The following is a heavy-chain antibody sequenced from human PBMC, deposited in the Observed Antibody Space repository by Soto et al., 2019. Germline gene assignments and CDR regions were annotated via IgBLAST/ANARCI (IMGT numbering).Heavy chain of an antibody. CDR2: IYYSGST. CDR3: ARHDVLDYGGPYYFDY. Sequence: PSETLSLTCTVSGGSISSSSYYWGWIRQPPGKGLEWIGSIYYSGSTYYNPSLKSRVTISVDTSKNQFSLKLSSVTAADTAVYYCARHDVLDYGGPYYFDYWGQGTLVTVSS. J-gene: IGHJ4*02. D-gene: IGHD4-17*01. CDR1: GGSISSSSYY. V-gene: IGHV4-39*01.